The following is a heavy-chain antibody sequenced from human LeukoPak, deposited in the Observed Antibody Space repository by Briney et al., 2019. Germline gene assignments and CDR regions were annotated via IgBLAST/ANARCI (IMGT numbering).Heavy chain of an antibody. V-gene: IGHV4-39*02. Sequence: ASETLSLTCTVSGGSISSSSYYWGWIRQPPGKGLEWIGSIYYSGSTYYNPSLKSRVTISVDTSKNHFSLKLSSVTAADTAVYYCASGRPVDPWGQGTLVTVSS. CDR3: ASGRPVDP. D-gene: IGHD6-6*01. CDR2: IYYSGST. J-gene: IGHJ5*02. CDR1: GGSISSSSYY.